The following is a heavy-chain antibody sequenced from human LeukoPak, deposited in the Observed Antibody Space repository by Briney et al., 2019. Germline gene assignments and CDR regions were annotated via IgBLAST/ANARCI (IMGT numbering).Heavy chain of an antibody. J-gene: IGHJ4*02. CDR2: INSDGSST. CDR1: GFTFSSYW. D-gene: IGHD6-19*01. Sequence: GGALRLSCAASGFTFSSYWMHWVRQAPGKGLVWVSRINSDGSSTSYADSVKGRFTISRDNAKNTLYLQMNSLRAEDTAVYYCARGSVAGTGYFDYWGQGTLVTVSS. CDR3: ARGSVAGTGYFDY. V-gene: IGHV3-74*01.